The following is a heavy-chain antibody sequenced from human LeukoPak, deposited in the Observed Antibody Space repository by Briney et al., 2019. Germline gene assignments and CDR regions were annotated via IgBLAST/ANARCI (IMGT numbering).Heavy chain of an antibody. CDR2: IIPIFGTA. CDR1: GGTFSSYA. Sequence: ASVKVSCKASGGTFSSYAISWVRQAPGQGLEWMGGIIPIFGTANYAQKFQGRVTITTDESTSTAYMELSSLRSEDTAVYYCARAEAAHNWFDPWGQGTLVTVSS. J-gene: IGHJ5*02. D-gene: IGHD6-19*01. CDR3: ARAEAAHNWFDP. V-gene: IGHV1-69*05.